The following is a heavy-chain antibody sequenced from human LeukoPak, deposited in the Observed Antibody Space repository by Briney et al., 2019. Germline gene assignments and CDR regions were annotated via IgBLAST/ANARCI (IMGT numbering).Heavy chain of an antibody. D-gene: IGHD3-22*01. J-gene: IGHJ4*02. CDR1: GFTFSSYG. Sequence: PGGSLRLSCAASGFTFSSYGMHWVRQAPGKGLEWVAVIWYDGSNKYYADSVKGRFTISRDNSKNTLYLQMNSLRAEDTAVYYCARAEYYDSSGPLDYWGQGTLVTVSS. CDR2: IWYDGSNK. CDR3: ARAEYYDSSGPLDY. V-gene: IGHV3-33*01.